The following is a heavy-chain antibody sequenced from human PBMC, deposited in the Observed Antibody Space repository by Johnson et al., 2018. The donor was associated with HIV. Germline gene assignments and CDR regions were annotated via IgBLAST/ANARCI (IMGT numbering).Heavy chain of an antibody. CDR1: GFTFSSYG. V-gene: IGHV3-33*06. Sequence: MQLVESGGGVVQPGRSLRLSCAASGFTFSSYGMHWVRQAPGKGLEWVAVIWYDGSNKYYADSVKGRFTISRDNSKNTLYLQMNSLRAEDTAVYYCAKDAQAGPIRRDCYNGASAFDIWGQGTMVTVSS. D-gene: IGHD5-24*01. CDR2: IWYDGSNK. CDR3: AKDAQAGPIRRDCYNGASAFDI. J-gene: IGHJ3*02.